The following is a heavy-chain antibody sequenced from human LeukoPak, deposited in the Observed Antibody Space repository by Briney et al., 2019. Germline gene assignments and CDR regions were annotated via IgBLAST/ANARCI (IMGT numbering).Heavy chain of an antibody. V-gene: IGHV3-74*01. D-gene: IGHD5-18*01. CDR1: GFTFSNYW. CDR2: INSDGINT. Sequence: GGSLRLSCAASGFTFSNYWMHWVRQAPGKGLVWVSRINSDGINTSYADSVKGRFTISRDNAKNTLNLQMNSLKTEDTAVYYCTTLRPYIQPRWGQGTMVTVSS. CDR3: TTLRPYIQPR. J-gene: IGHJ3*01.